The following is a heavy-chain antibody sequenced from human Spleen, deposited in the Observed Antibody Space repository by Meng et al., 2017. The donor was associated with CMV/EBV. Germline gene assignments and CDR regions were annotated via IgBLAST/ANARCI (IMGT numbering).Heavy chain of an antibody. Sequence: SGFTFSSYAMSWVRQAPGKGLEWVSSITGNGYSTYYADSVKGRFTISRDNSNNTLFLQMNSLRAEDTAVYYCAKDRHTSSAPYYFDSWGQGTLVTVSS. J-gene: IGHJ4*02. CDR1: GFTFSSYA. CDR3: AKDRHTSSAPYYFDS. V-gene: IGHV3-23*01. CDR2: ITGNGYST.